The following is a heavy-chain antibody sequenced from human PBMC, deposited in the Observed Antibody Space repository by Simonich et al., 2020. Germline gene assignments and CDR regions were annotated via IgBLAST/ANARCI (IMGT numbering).Heavy chain of an antibody. D-gene: IGHD6-13*01. CDR3: ARLSSSWYLDYFDY. Sequence: QVQLVESGGGLVKPGGSLRLSCAASGFTFSDYYMSWIRQAPGKGREVVSYISSSGSTIYYADAVKGRFTISRDNAKNSLYLQMNSLRAEDTAVYYCARLSSSWYLDYFDYWGQGTLVTVSS. J-gene: IGHJ4*02. CDR1: GFTFSDYY. V-gene: IGHV3-11*01. CDR2: ISSSGSTI.